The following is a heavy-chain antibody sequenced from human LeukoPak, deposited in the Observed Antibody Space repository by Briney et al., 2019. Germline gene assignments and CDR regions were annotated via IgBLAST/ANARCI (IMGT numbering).Heavy chain of an antibody. Sequence: GGSLRLSCAASGFTFSSYTMNWVRQAPGKGLEWVSYISSSSSTIYYADSVKGRLTISRDNAKNALYLEMNSLRVEDTAVYYCARDGMPFDSWGQGTLVTVSS. V-gene: IGHV3-48*01. CDR2: ISSSSSTI. CDR1: GFTFSSYT. D-gene: IGHD1-1*01. J-gene: IGHJ4*02. CDR3: ARDGMPFDS.